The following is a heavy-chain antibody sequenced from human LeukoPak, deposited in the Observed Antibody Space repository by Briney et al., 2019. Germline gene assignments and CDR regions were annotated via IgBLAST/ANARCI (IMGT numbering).Heavy chain of an antibody. V-gene: IGHV4-34*01. J-gene: IGHJ6*02. CDR3: ARVRMVRGVITYYYYGMDV. D-gene: IGHD3-10*01. CDR2: INHSGST. CDR1: GGSFSGYY. Sequence: SSETLSLTCAVYGGSFSGYYWSWIRQPPGKGLEWIGEINHSGSTNYNPSLKSRVTISVGTSKNQFSLKLSSVTAADTAVYYCARVRMVRGVITYYYYGMDVWGQGTTVTVSS.